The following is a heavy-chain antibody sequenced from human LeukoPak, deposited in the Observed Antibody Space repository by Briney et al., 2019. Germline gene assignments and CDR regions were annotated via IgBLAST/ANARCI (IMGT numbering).Heavy chain of an antibody. J-gene: IGHJ5*02. Sequence: SETLSLTCAVYGGSFSGYYWSWIRQPPGKGLEWIGEINHSGSTNYNPSLKSRVTISVDTSKNQFSLKLSSVTAADTAVYYCARGSPCITGIRTFDPWGQGTLVTVSS. CDR3: ARGSPCITGIRTFDP. V-gene: IGHV4-34*01. CDR2: INHSGST. CDR1: GGSFSGYY. D-gene: IGHD1-20*01.